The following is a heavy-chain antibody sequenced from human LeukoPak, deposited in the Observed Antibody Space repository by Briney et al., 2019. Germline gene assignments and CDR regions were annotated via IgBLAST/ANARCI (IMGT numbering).Heavy chain of an antibody. CDR2: ISGSGGSI. CDR1: GFTFSSYA. CDR3: AKTSSSWPDWYFDL. J-gene: IGHJ2*01. Sequence: GRSLRLSCAASGFTFSSYAMSWVRQAPGKGLEWVSAISGSGGSIYYADSVKGRFTISRDNSKNTLYLQMNSLRAEDTAVYYCAKTSSSWPDWYFDLWGRGTLVTVSS. D-gene: IGHD6-13*01. V-gene: IGHV3-23*01.